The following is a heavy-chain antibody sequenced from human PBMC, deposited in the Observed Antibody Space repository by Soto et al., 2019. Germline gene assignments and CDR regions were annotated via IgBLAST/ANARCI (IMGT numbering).Heavy chain of an antibody. CDR2: ITSSGGST. CDR1: AFTFSNYA. CDR3: AKVVRNAYYLFYYSDMDV. V-gene: IGHV3-23*01. D-gene: IGHD2-8*01. J-gene: IGHJ6*02. Sequence: VGSLRLASAGSAFTFSNYAMSWVRQAPGKGLEWVSAITSSGGSTYYADSVKGRFTISRDNSKNTLYLQINSLRAEDTAVYYCAKVVRNAYYLFYYSDMDVWGQGTTVTVSS.